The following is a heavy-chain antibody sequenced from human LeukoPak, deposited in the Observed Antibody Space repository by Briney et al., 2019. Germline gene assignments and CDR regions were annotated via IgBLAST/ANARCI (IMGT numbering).Heavy chain of an antibody. D-gene: IGHD6-19*01. CDR1: GFTFSSYA. Sequence: PGGSLRLSCAASGFTFSSYAMRWVRQAPGKGLEWVAVISYDGSNKYYADSVKGRFTISRDNSKNTLYLQMNSLRAEDTAVYYCAKDLSSSGGGYWGQGTLVTVSS. CDR2: ISYDGSNK. CDR3: AKDLSSSGGGY. J-gene: IGHJ4*02. V-gene: IGHV3-30*04.